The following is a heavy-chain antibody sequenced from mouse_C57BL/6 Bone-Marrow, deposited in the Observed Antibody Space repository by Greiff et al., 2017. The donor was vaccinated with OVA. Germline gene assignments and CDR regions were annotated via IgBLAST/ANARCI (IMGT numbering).Heavy chain of an antibody. Sequence: EVQLQQSGPELVKPGASVKISCKASGYSFTGYYMNWVKQSPEKSLEWIGEINPSTGGTTYNQKFKAKATLTVDKSSSTAYMQLKSLTSEDSAVYYCARSLYYYGSPWYFDVWGTGTTVTVSS. CDR1: GYSFTGYY. CDR3: ARSLYYYGSPWYFDV. CDR2: INPSTGGT. V-gene: IGHV1-42*01. J-gene: IGHJ1*03. D-gene: IGHD1-1*01.